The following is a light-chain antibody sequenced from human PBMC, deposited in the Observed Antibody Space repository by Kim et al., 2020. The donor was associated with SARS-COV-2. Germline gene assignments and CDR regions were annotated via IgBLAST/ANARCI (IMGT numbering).Light chain of an antibody. CDR1: KLGDKY. CDR3: QAWDSSTYV. J-gene: IGLJ1*01. Sequence: VSPGQTASITCSGDKLGDKYACWYQQKPGQSPVLVIYQDSKRPSGIPERFSGSNSGNTATLTISGTQAMDEADYYCQAWDSSTYVFGTGTKVIVL. CDR2: QDS. V-gene: IGLV3-1*01.